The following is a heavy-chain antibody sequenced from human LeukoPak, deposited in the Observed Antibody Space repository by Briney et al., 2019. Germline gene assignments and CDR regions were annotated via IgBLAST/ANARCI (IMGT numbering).Heavy chain of an antibody. D-gene: IGHD1-7*01. CDR1: GFTFSSYA. V-gene: IGHV3-30-3*02. J-gene: IGHJ4*02. CDR2: ISYDGSNK. CDR3: AKSPLNWNYDY. Sequence: GGSLRLSCAASGFTFSSYAMHWVRQAPGKGLEWVALISYDGSNKYFADSVKGRFTISRDNAKNTLYLQMNSLRAEDTAVYYCAKSPLNWNYDYWGQGTLVTVSS.